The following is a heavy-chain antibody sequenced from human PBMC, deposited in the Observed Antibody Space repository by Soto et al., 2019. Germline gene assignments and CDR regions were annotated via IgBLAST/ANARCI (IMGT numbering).Heavy chain of an antibody. CDR2: IIPIFGTA. D-gene: IGHD5-12*01. Sequence: QVQLVQSGAEVKKPGSSVKVSCKASGGTFSSYAISWVRQAPGQGLEWMGGIIPIFGTANYAQKFQGRVTITADESTSTAYMELSSLRSEDTAVYYCASSYSGYAQVYCYGMDVWGQGTTVTVSS. CDR3: ASSYSGYAQVYCYGMDV. J-gene: IGHJ6*02. CDR1: GGTFSSYA. V-gene: IGHV1-69*01.